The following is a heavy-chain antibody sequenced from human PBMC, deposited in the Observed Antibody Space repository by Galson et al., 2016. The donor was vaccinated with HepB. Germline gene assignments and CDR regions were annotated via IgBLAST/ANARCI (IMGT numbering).Heavy chain of an antibody. D-gene: IGHD3-22*01. J-gene: IGHJ3*02. CDR2: ISPSDGST. CDR1: GYTFPSYG. V-gene: IGHV1-46*01. CDR3: ARDRTYYSGTTYYDIFDI. Sequence: SVKVSCTASGYTFPSYGFSWVRQAPGQGLEWMGIISPSDGSTTYAQKFQDRVTMTRDTSTRTVYMELGSLRSDDTAMYYCARDRTYYSGTTYYDIFDIWGQGTMVTVSS.